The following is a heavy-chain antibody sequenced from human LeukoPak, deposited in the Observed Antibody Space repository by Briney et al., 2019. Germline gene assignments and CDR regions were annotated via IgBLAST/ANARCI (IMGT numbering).Heavy chain of an antibody. D-gene: IGHD2-8*01. CDR2: IYSGAGS. J-gene: IGHJ4*02. CDR3: AKGGNGALDY. V-gene: IGHV3-53*01. CDR1: GFTVSDSY. Sequence: GGSLRLSCAASGFTVSDSYMTWARQAPGKGLDWVSVIYSGAGSYYADSVKGRFTISRDNSKNTVYLQMNSLRDEDTAIYYCAKGGNGALDYWGRGTLVTVSS.